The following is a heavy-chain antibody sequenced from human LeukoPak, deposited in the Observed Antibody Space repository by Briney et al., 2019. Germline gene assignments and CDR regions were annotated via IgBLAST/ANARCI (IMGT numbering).Heavy chain of an antibody. Sequence: GGSLTLSCAASGFTFSSYGMHWVRQAPGKGLEWVAVIPYDGSNKYYADSVKGRFTISRENSKNRLYLQMNSLRAKDTAVYYCARAEGYGGELDSWGQGTLVTVSS. D-gene: IGHD4-23*01. CDR1: GFTFSSYG. CDR2: IPYDGSNK. J-gene: IGHJ4*02. V-gene: IGHV3-30*19. CDR3: ARAEGYGGELDS.